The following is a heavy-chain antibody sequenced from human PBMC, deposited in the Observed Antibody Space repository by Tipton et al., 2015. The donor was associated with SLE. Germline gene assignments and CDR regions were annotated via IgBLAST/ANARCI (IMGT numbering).Heavy chain of an antibody. CDR1: GGSLNSCCYY. Sequence: TLSLTCTVSGGSLNSCCYYWSWIPQHPGKGLEWIGYIYYSGSTYSNPSLKSRVIISVDTSKNQFSLKLSSVTSADTAAYYCARRRAATSFDYWGQGTLVTVSS. J-gene: IGHJ4*02. CDR3: ARRRAATSFDY. CDR2: IYYSGST. D-gene: IGHD1-1*01. V-gene: IGHV4-31*03.